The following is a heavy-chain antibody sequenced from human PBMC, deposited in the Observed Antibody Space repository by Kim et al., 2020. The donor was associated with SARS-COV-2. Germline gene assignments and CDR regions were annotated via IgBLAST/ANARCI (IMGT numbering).Heavy chain of an antibody. J-gene: IGHJ4*02. V-gene: IGHV3-74*01. CDR1: GFTFSSYW. CDR2: IHSDGSTNR. D-gene: IGHD3-3*01. CDR3: TRGSEMEWLGVDY. Sequence: GGSLRLSCAASGFTFSSYWMHWVRQAPGKGLVWVSHIHSDGSTNRQYADSVKGRFTISRDNAKNTLYLQMNSLRAEDTAVYYCTRGSEMEWLGVDYWGQGTLVTVSS.